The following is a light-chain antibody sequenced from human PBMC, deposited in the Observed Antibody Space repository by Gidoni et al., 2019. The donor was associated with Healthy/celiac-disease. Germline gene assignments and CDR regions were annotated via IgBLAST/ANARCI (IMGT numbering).Light chain of an antibody. CDR3: QQYDNLPRT. V-gene: IGKV1-33*01. CDR1: QDISNY. CDR2: VAS. Sequence: DIQMTQSPSSLSASVGERVTITCQASQDISNYLNWYQQKPGKAPKLLIYVASNLETGVPSRFSGSGSGTDFTFTISSLQPEDIATYYCQQYDNLPRTFGQGTKLEIK. J-gene: IGKJ2*01.